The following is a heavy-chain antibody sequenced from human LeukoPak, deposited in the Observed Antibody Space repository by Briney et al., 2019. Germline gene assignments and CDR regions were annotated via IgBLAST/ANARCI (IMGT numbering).Heavy chain of an antibody. CDR2: IYSSGTT. CDR3: ARDPFL. J-gene: IGHJ4*02. D-gene: IGHD2/OR15-2a*01. V-gene: IGHV4-59*01. Sequence: SETLSLTCTVSGGFISSYYWSWIRQPPGKGLEWIGYIYSSGTTNYNPSLKSRVTISVDTSKNQFSLSLTSVTTADTAVYCCARDPFLWGQGTLVTVSS. CDR1: GGFISSYY.